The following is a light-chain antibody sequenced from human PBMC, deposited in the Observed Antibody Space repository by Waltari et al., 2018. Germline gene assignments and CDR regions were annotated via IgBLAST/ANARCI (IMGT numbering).Light chain of an antibody. V-gene: IGLV2-23*02. CDR1: SSDVGSYNL. CDR2: EVS. CDR3: CSYAGSSIVV. Sequence: QSALTQPASVSGSPGQSITISCTGTSSDVGSYNLVPWYQQHPGKAPNLMIYEVSKRPSGVSNRFAGSKSGNTASLTISGLQAEDEADYYCCSYAGSSIVVFGGGTKLTVL. J-gene: IGLJ2*01.